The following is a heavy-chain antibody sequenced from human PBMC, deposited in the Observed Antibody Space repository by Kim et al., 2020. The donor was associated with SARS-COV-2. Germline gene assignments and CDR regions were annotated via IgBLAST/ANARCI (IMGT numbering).Heavy chain of an antibody. CDR3: ARDLRYSSSWYSLPYYYYMDV. J-gene: IGHJ6*03. CDR2: INPNSGGT. CDR1: GYTFTGYY. Sequence: ASVKVSCKASGYTFTGYYMHWVRQAPGQGLEWMGWINPNSGGTNYAQKFQGRVTMTRDTSISTAYMELSRLRSDDTAVYYCARDLRYSSSWYSLPYYYYMDVWGKGTTVTVSS. V-gene: IGHV1-2*02. D-gene: IGHD6-13*01.